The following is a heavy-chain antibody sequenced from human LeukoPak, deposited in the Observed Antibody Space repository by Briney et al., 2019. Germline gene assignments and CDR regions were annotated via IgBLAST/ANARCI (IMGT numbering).Heavy chain of an antibody. Sequence: SETLSLTCAVAGVSISSGGYSWSWIRQPPGKGLDWIGYIYHSGSTYYNPSLKSRVTISVDRSKNQFSLKLSSVTAADTAVYYCARDPGYCSGGSCNYYYGMDVWGKGTTVTVSS. CDR1: GVSISSGGYS. D-gene: IGHD2-15*01. CDR2: IYHSGST. J-gene: IGHJ6*04. V-gene: IGHV4-30-2*01. CDR3: ARDPGYCSGGSCNYYYGMDV.